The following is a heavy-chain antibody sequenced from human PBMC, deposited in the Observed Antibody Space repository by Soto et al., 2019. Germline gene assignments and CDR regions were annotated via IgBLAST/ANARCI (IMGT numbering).Heavy chain of an antibody. V-gene: IGHV1-69*02. CDR2: IIPMFGIT. J-gene: IGHJ4*02. CDR1: GATFSSST. CDR3: ATGALKFGGVLNA. D-gene: IGHD3-16*01. Sequence: QVQLVQSGADVKKPGSSVKVSCKASGATFSSSTFTWVRQAPGQGLEWMGRIIPMFGITNSAPKFQGRLGITADESTNTVFMNMSSLRSDDTAIYYCATGALKFGGVLNAWGQGTLVTVSS.